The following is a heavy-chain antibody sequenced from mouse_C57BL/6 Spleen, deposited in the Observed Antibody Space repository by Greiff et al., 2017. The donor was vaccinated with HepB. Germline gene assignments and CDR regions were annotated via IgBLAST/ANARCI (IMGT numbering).Heavy chain of an antibody. CDR2: ISSGSSTI. CDR1: GFTFSDYG. D-gene: IGHD1-1*01. CDR3: AREDYGSSPLFDY. J-gene: IGHJ2*01. Sequence: EVKLVESGGGLVKPGGSLKLSCAASGFTFSDYGMHWVRQAPEKGLEWVAYISSGSSTIYYADTVKGRFTISRDNAKNTLFLQMTSLRSEDTAMYYCAREDYGSSPLFDYWGQGTTLTVSS. V-gene: IGHV5-17*01.